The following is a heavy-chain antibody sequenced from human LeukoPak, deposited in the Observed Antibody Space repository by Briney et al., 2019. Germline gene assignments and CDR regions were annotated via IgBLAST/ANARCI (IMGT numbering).Heavy chain of an antibody. D-gene: IGHD5-24*01. CDR2: IIPIFGTA. J-gene: IGHJ4*02. CDR3: ARDLTGDGFDY. Sequence: ASVKVPCKASGGTFSSYAISWVRQAPGQGLEWMGRIIPIFGTANYAQKFQGRVTITTDESTSTAYMELSSLRSEDTAVYYCARDLTGDGFDYWGQGTLVTVSS. CDR1: GGTFSSYA. V-gene: IGHV1-69*05.